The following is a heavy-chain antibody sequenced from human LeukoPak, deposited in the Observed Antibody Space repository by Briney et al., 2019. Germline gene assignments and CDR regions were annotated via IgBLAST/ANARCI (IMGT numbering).Heavy chain of an antibody. J-gene: IGHJ6*02. V-gene: IGHV4-31*03. Sequence: SETLSLTCTVSGGSINSGGYYWSWIRQHPGKGLEWIGYIYYSGSTYYNPSLKSRVTISVATSKNQFSLKLSSVTAADTAIYYCARTSRHFYGSGSNLTPWPADMDVWGQGTKVTVSS. CDR3: ARTSRHFYGSGSNLTPWPADMDV. CDR2: IYYSGST. D-gene: IGHD3-10*01. CDR1: GGSINSGGYY.